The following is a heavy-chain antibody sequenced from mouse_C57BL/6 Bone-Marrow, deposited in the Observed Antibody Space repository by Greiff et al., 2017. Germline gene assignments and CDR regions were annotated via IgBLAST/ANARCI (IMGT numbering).Heavy chain of an antibody. CDR1: GYTFTSYW. Sequence: QVQLQQSGAELVKPGASVKLSCKASGYTFTSYWMHWVKPRPGRGLEWIGRIDPNSGGTKYNEKFKSKATLTVDKPSSTAYMQLSSLTSEDSAVYYCARSVITTVVEGDYFDYWGQGTTLTVSS. CDR3: ARSVITTVVEGDYFDY. J-gene: IGHJ2*01. V-gene: IGHV1-72*01. D-gene: IGHD1-1*01. CDR2: IDPNSGGT.